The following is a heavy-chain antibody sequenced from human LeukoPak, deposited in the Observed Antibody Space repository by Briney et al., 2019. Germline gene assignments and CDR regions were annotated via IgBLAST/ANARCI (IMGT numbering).Heavy chain of an antibody. CDR3: ARRGTHGDSDY. CDR1: GGSMSTYY. V-gene: IGHV4-39*01. Sequence: SETLSLTRTISGGSMSTYYWGWIRQPPGKGLEWIGSIYYSGSTYYNPSLKSRVTISVDTSKNQFSLKLSSVTAADTAVYYCARRGTHGDSDYWGQGTLVTVSS. D-gene: IGHD4-17*01. J-gene: IGHJ4*02. CDR2: IYYSGST.